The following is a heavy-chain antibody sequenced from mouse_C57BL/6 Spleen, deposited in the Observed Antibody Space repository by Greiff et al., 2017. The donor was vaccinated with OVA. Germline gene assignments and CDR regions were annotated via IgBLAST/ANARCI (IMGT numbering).Heavy chain of an antibody. Sequence: EVQLQQSGAELVRPGASVKLSCTASGFNIKDDYMHWVKQRPEQGLEWIGWIDPENGDTEYASKFQGKATITADTSSNTAYLQLSSLTSEDTAVYYCLDGYYGYWGQGTTLTVSS. D-gene: IGHD2-3*01. CDR2: IDPENGDT. V-gene: IGHV14-4*01. CDR3: LDGYYGY. CDR1: GFNIKDDY. J-gene: IGHJ2*01.